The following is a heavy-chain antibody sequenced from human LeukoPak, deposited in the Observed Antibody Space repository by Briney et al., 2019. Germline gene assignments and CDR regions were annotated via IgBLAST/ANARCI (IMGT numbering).Heavy chain of an antibody. CDR3: ARFSETTAGPDAFDI. D-gene: IGHD4-11*01. J-gene: IGHJ3*02. CDR1: GGTFSSYT. CDR2: IIPILGIA. V-gene: IGHV1-69*02. Sequence: SVKVSCKASGGTFSSYTISWVRQAPGQGLEWMGRIIPILGIANYAQKFQGRVTITADKSTSTAYMELSSLRSEDTAVYYCARFSETTAGPDAFDIWGQGTTVTVSS.